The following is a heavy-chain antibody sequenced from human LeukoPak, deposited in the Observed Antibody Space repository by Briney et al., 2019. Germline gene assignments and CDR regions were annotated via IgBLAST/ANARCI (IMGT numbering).Heavy chain of an antibody. V-gene: IGHV4-4*07. D-gene: IGHD6-13*01. CDR2: IYPSGST. CDR1: GGSISSYY. Sequence: SETLSLTCTVSGGSISSYYWSWIRQPAGKGLEWIGRIYPSGSTNYNPSLESRVTMSVDTSKNQFSLRLSSVTAADTAVYYCATESIAAAGRYYYYGMDVWGQGTTVTVS. J-gene: IGHJ6*02. CDR3: ATESIAAAGRYYYYGMDV.